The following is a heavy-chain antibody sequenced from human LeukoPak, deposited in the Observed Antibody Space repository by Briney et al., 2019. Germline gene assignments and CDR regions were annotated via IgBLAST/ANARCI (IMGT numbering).Heavy chain of an antibody. V-gene: IGHV3-7*01. Sequence: PGGSLRLSCAASGFSLSSYWMSWVRQAPGKGLEWVANIKQVGSEKYYVDSVKGRFTISRDNAKNSLYLQMNSLRAEDTAVYYCARDQFTPKSYYYGSGSYIFDYWGQGTLVTVSS. CDR1: GFSLSSYW. CDR2: IKQVGSEK. J-gene: IGHJ4*02. D-gene: IGHD3-10*01. CDR3: ARDQFTPKSYYYGSGSYIFDY.